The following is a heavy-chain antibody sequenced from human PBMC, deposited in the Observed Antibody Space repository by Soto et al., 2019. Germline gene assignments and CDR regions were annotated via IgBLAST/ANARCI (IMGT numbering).Heavy chain of an antibody. V-gene: IGHV3-23*01. J-gene: IGHJ4*02. D-gene: IGHD3-9*01. CDR2: ISGSGGST. CDR1: GFTFSSYA. Sequence: GGSLRLSCAASGFTFSSYAMSWVRQAPGKGLEWVSAISGSGGSTYYAGSVKGRFTISRDNSKNTLYLQMNSLRAEDTAVYYCAKSPYDILTGYYSNWGQGTLVTVSS. CDR3: AKSPYDILTGYYSN.